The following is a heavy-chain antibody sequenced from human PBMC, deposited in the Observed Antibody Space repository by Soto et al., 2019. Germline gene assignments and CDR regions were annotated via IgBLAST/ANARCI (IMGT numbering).Heavy chain of an antibody. V-gene: IGHV3-23*01. CDR1: GFTFSSYA. J-gene: IGHJ4*02. D-gene: IGHD3-3*01. CDR2: IGGSGGST. CDR3: AKIGGLYDFWSGYYQYYFDY. Sequence: GGSLRLSCAASGFTFSSYAMSWVRQAPGKGLEWVSAIGGSGGSTYYADSVKGRFTISRDNSKNTLYLQMNSLRAEDTAVYYCAKIGGLYDFWSGYYQYYFDYWGQGTLVTVSS.